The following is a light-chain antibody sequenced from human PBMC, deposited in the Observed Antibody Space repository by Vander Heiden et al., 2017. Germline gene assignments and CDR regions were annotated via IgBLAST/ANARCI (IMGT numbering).Light chain of an antibody. Sequence: VSGSPGQSITISCTGTSSDVGSDNLVSWYQHDPGKAPKLIISEVNKRPSGVSYRFSGSKSGNTASLTISGLQAEDKAAYYCCSYAGSNTYVFGTGTKVTVL. J-gene: IGLJ1*01. CDR3: CSYAGSNTYV. V-gene: IGLV2-23*02. CDR1: SSDVGSDNL. CDR2: EVN.